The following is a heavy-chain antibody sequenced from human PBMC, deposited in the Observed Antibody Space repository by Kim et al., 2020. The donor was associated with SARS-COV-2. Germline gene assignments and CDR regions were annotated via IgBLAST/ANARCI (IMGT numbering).Heavy chain of an antibody. D-gene: IGHD3-10*01. V-gene: IGHV3-30*07. CDR3: ARDKYYGSGNYVAYYGMDV. J-gene: IGHJ6*02. Sequence: KGRFAITRDKSKNTLYLQMNRLRVEDTAVYYCARDKYYGSGNYVAYYGMDVWGQGTTVTVSS.